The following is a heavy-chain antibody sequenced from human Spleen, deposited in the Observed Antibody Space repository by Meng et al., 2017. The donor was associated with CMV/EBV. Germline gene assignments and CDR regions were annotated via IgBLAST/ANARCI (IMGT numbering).Heavy chain of an antibody. CDR1: GGTFSSYA. J-gene: IGHJ4*02. V-gene: IGHV1-69*10. CDR3: ASCYLEIVATIEVRGGIYYFDY. CDR2: IIPLLGIA. Sequence: SVKVSCKASGGTFSSYAISWVRQAPGEGLEWMGGIIPLLGIANYAQKFQGRVTITADKSTSTAYMELSSLRSEDTAVYYCASCYLEIVATIEVRGGIYYFDYWGQGTLVTVSS. D-gene: IGHD5-12*01.